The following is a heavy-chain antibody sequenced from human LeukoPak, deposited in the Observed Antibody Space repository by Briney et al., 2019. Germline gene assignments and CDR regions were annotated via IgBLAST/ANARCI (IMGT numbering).Heavy chain of an antibody. CDR2: INYRGST. CDR1: GGSFRGYY. V-gene: IGHV4-34*01. CDR3: ARGSPFFPIDD. D-gene: IGHD3-3*01. Sequence: PSETLSLTCAVLGGSFRGYYWSWIRQPPGKGLEWIGEINYRGSTKYNPSLKSRVTISLPTSKNQFSLTLSSVPAAHTALYYSARGSPFFPIDDGGQGSLVTAS. J-gene: IGHJ4*02.